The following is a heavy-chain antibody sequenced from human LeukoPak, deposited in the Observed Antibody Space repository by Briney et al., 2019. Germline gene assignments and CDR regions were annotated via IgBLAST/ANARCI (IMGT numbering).Heavy chain of an antibody. Sequence: SETLSLTCTVSGGSISSYYWSWIRQPPGKGLEWIGYIYYSGSTNYNPSLKSRVTISVDTSKNQFSPKLSSVTAADTAVYYCARDFGSVAGRIFDYWGQGTLVTVSS. D-gene: IGHD6-19*01. J-gene: IGHJ4*02. V-gene: IGHV4-59*01. CDR1: GGSISSYY. CDR2: IYYSGST. CDR3: ARDFGSVAGRIFDY.